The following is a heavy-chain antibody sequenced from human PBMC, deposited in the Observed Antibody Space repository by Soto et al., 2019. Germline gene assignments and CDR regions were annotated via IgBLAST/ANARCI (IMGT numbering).Heavy chain of an antibody. CDR2: ISGSGGST. CDR1: GFTVSSYA. J-gene: IGHJ6*02. CDR3: AKRLAATHLYYYYGMDV. D-gene: IGHD6-25*01. Sequence: GGSLRLFCAASGFTVSSYAMSWVRQAPGKGLEWVSAISGSGGSTYYADSVNGRFTISRDNSKNTLYLQMNSLRAEDTAVYYCAKRLAATHLYYYYGMDVWGQGTTVTVSS. V-gene: IGHV3-23*01.